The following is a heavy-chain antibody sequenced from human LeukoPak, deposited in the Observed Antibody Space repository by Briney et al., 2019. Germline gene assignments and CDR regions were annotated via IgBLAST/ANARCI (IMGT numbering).Heavy chain of an antibody. CDR3: ARDPSIAAADIFDY. V-gene: IGHV1-18*01. CDR2: ISAYNGNT. D-gene: IGHD6-13*01. J-gene: IGHJ4*02. Sequence: ASVKVSCKASGYTFTSYGISWVRQAPGQGLEWMGWISAYNGNTNYAQKLQGRVTMTTDTSTSTAYMELRSLRSDDTAVYYCARDPSIAAADIFDYWGQGTLVTVSS. CDR1: GYTFTSYG.